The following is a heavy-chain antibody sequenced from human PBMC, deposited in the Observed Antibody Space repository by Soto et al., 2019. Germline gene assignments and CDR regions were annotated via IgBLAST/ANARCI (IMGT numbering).Heavy chain of an antibody. D-gene: IGHD3-10*01. Sequence: GGSLRLSCAASGFTFSNYEMNWVRQAPGKGLEWVSYISSSGSAVYYADSVKVRFTIARDNDKNSLDLQRNSPRAEDMAVYYCARGNYYYGARSHLGFDYWGQGTLVTVSS. CDR3: ARGNYYYGARSHLGFDY. J-gene: IGHJ4*02. CDR2: ISSSGSAV. V-gene: IGHV3-48*03. CDR1: GFTFSNYE.